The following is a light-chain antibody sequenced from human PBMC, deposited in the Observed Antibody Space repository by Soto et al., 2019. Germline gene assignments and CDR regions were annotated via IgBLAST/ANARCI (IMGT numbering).Light chain of an antibody. J-gene: IGLJ2*01. CDR2: GNS. CDR1: SSNIGTGYD. CDR3: HSYDILSGPV. Sequence: QSVLTQPPSVSGAPGQRVTISCTGSSSNIGTGYDVHWYQQLPGTAPKLLTYGNSNRPSGVPDRFSGSKSGSSASLAITGLQAEDDANYYCHSYDILSGPVFGLGTKVIVL. V-gene: IGLV1-40*01.